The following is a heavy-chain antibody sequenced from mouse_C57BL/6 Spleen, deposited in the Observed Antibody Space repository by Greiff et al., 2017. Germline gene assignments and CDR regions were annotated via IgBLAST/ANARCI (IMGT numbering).Heavy chain of an antibody. CDR1: GFTFSDYG. V-gene: IGHV5-17*01. Sequence: EVQLVESGGGLVKPGGSLKLSCAASGFTFSDYGMPWVRQAPENGLEWVAYLSSGSSPIYYADTVKGRFTISRDNAKNTLFLQLTSLRSEDTAMYYCARSLLAYWGQGTLVTVSA. CDR3: ARSLLAY. D-gene: IGHD6-2*01. J-gene: IGHJ3*01. CDR2: LSSGSSPI.